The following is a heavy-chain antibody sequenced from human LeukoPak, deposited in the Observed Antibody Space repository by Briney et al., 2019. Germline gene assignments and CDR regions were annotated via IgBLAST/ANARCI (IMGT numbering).Heavy chain of an antibody. D-gene: IGHD3-22*01. CDR1: GFTFTRYG. CDR3: ARETTTEYYDSSGYNRKTEVFDA. J-gene: IGHJ3*01. CDR2: ISGSTSAV. Sequence: GGSLRLSCAASGFTFTRYGMVWVRQAPGKGLEWVSYISGSTSAVYYADSVRGRFTISRDNAKNSLYLQMNSLRDDDTAVYYCARETTTEYYDSSGYNRKTEVFDAWGQGKMVTVSS. V-gene: IGHV3-48*02.